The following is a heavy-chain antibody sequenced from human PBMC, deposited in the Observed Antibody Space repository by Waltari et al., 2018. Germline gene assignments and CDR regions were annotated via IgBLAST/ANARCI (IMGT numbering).Heavy chain of an antibody. D-gene: IGHD2-15*01. Sequence: EVQLVESGGGLVQPGGSLRLSCAASGFTFSSYWMSWVRQAPGKGLEWVANIKQDGSEKYYVDSVKGRFTISRDNSKNTLYLQMNSLRAEDTAMYYCAKVLDWDCSGGSCYPDYWGQGTLVTVSS. CDR1: GFTFSSYW. CDR2: IKQDGSEK. J-gene: IGHJ4*02. CDR3: AKVLDWDCSGGSCYPDY. V-gene: IGHV3-7*01.